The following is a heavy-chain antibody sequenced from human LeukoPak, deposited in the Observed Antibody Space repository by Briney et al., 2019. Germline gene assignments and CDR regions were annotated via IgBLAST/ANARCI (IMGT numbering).Heavy chain of an antibody. Sequence: GGSLRLSRAASGFTFSSYSMNWVRQAPPRGLEWVSSISSSRSYIYYADSVKGRCTISRDNAKNSLYLQLTRLRPEDTAVYYCARAVGRLPEYFQHWGQGTLVTVSS. V-gene: IGHV3-21*01. J-gene: IGHJ1*01. CDR1: GFTFSSYS. CDR2: ISSSRSYI. CDR3: ARAVGRLPEYFQH. D-gene: IGHD5-18*01.